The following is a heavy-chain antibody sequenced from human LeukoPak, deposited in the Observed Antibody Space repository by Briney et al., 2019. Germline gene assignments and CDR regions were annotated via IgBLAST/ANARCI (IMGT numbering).Heavy chain of an antibody. CDR1: GGSISSGDNY. V-gene: IGHV4-30-4*08. Sequence: SETLSLTCTVSGGSISSGDNYWSWIRQPPGKGLEWIGYSYYSGSTYYNPSLKSRVTISVDMSKNQFSLKLSSVTAADTAVYYCARGDLYSSSWYNWGQGTLVTVSS. CDR3: ARGDLYSSSWYN. D-gene: IGHD6-13*01. CDR2: SYYSGST. J-gene: IGHJ4*02.